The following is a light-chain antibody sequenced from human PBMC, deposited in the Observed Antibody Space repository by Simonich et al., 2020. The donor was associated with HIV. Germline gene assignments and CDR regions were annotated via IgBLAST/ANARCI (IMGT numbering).Light chain of an antibody. CDR2: DAS. J-gene: IGKJ5*01. V-gene: IGKV3-11*01. Sequence: EIVMTQSPATLSVSPGERATLSCRASQSVSSYLAWYQQKPGQAPRLLIYDASNRAPGIPATFSGSGSGTDFTLTISSLEPEDFAVYYCQQRSNWPPEVTFGQGTRLEIK. CDR3: QQRSNWPPEVT. CDR1: QSVSSY.